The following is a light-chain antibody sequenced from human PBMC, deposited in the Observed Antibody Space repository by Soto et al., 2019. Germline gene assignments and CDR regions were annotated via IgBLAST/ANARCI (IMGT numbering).Light chain of an antibody. CDR2: SSS. CDR1: QAIRVD. CDR3: LQDYNYPWT. V-gene: IGKV1-6*01. Sequence: AIQMTQSPSSLIVSVGDRVTIACRASQAIRVDLAWYQQKPGRPPKLLIFSSSSLQSGVPSRFSGSGSGTDFTLTISSLQPEDFATYYCLQDYNYPWTFGQGTKVEI. J-gene: IGKJ1*01.